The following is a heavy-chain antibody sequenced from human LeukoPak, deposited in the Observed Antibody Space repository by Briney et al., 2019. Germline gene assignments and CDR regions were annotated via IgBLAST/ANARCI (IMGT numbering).Heavy chain of an antibody. CDR1: GYTFTSYG. D-gene: IGHD6-13*01. CDR2: ISAYNGNT. Sequence: GASVKVSCKASGYTFTSYGISWVRQAPGQGLEWMGWISAYNGNTNYAQKLQGRVTMTTDTSTSTAYMELRSLRSDDTAAYYCARSSSIAAAGLSGYWGQGTLVTVSS. CDR3: ARSSSIAAAGLSGY. V-gene: IGHV1-18*01. J-gene: IGHJ4*02.